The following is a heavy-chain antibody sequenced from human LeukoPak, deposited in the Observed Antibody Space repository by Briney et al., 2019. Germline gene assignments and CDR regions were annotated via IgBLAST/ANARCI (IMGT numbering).Heavy chain of an antibody. CDR1: GGSISSYD. CDR2: IYYSGST. Sequence: SETLSLTCTVSGGSISSYDWSWIRQPPGKGLEWIGYIYYSGSTNYNPSLKSRVTIPVDTSKNQFSLKLSSVTAADTAVYYCARTYSGYDVSFDYWGQGTLVTVSS. J-gene: IGHJ4*02. V-gene: IGHV4-59*01. CDR3: ARTYSGYDVSFDY. D-gene: IGHD5-12*01.